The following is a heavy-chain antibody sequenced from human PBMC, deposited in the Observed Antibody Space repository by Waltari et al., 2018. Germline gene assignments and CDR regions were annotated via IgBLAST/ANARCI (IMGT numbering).Heavy chain of an antibody. CDR3: ARGISGYDYAFDI. Sequence: EVQLVESGGGLVKPGGSLRLSCAASGFTFSSYSMNWVRQAPGKGLEWVSSISSSSSYIYYADSVKGRFTIARDNAKNSLYLQMNSLRAEDTAVYYCARGISGYDYAFDIWGQGTMVTVSS. V-gene: IGHV3-21*01. D-gene: IGHD5-12*01. CDR2: ISSSSSYI. CDR1: GFTFSSYS. J-gene: IGHJ3*02.